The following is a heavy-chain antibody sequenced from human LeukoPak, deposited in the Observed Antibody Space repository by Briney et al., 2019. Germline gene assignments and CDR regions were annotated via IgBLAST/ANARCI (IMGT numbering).Heavy chain of an antibody. J-gene: IGHJ4*02. V-gene: IGHV3-33*01. D-gene: IGHD4-17*01. CDR3: ARAAGYYGDSADY. CDR2: IWYDGSNK. CDR1: GFTFSSYG. Sequence: PGGSLRLSCAASGFTFSSYGMHWVRQAPGKGLEWVAVIWYDGSNKYYADSVKGRFTISRDNSKNTLYLQMNSLRAEDTAVYYCARAAGYYGDSADYWGQGTLVTASS.